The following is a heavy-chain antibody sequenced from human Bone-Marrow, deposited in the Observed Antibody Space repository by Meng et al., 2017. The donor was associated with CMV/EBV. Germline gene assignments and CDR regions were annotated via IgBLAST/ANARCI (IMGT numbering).Heavy chain of an antibody. CDR1: GGSFSGYY. J-gene: IGHJ4*01. CDR2: INHSGNT. D-gene: IGHD1-26*01. V-gene: IGHV4-34*01. CDR3: ARGIVFGGTYADY. Sequence: SETLSLTCAVYGGSFSGYYWTWVRQPPGKGLEWIGEINHSGNTNYNPSLKSRIAISVDTSKNQFSLNLNSVTAADSAVYYGARGIVFGGTYADYWCHGILVTVSS.